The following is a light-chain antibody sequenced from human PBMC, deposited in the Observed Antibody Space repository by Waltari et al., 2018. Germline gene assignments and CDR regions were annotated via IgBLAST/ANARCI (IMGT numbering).Light chain of an antibody. J-gene: IGKJ5*01. CDR3: QQANSFPIT. CDR1: QDISSW. V-gene: IGKV1-12*01. Sequence: DIQMTQSPSSVSASVGDGVTITCRASQDISSWLAWYQQKPGKAPNLLIYDGYSLQSGVPSRFSGSGSVTVFTLTISSLQPEDFATYYCQQANSFPITFGQGTRLEIK. CDR2: DGY.